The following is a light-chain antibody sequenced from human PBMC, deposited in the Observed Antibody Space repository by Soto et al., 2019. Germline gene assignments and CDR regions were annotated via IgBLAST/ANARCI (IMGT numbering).Light chain of an antibody. CDR2: AVT. CDR3: TSYTRSSTYV. V-gene: IGLV2-14*01. Sequence: QSALTQPASVSGSPGQSITISCTGTSSDIGGYNYVSWYQQDSGKAPKLIIYAVTDRPSGVSSRFSGSKSGNTAFLTISGLQAEDEADYYCTSYTRSSTYVFGTGNKLTVL. J-gene: IGLJ1*01. CDR1: SSDIGGYNY.